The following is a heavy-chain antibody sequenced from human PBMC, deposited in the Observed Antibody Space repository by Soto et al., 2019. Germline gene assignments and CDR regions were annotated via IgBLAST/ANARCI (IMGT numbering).Heavy chain of an antibody. J-gene: IGHJ4*02. CDR2: INPNSGGT. CDR1: GYTFTSYA. CDR3: AKDRNYYDSSGYDY. D-gene: IGHD3-22*01. Sequence: GASVKVSCKASGYTFTSYAMHWVRQAPGQGLEWMGWINPNSGGTNYAQKFQGRVTMTRDTSISTAYMELSRLRSDDTAVYYCAKDRNYYDSSGYDYWGQGTLVTVS. V-gene: IGHV1-2*02.